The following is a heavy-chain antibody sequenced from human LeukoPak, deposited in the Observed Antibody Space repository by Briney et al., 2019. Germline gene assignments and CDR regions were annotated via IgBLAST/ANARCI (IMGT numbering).Heavy chain of an antibody. CDR3: ARLPLYSSSWYGWFDP. V-gene: IGHV1-69*06. Sequence: SVKVSCKASGGTSSSYAISWVRQAPGQGLEWMGGIIPIFGTANYAQKFQGRVTITADKSTSTAYMELSSLRSEDTAVYYCARLPLYSSSWYGWFDPWGQGTLVTVSS. D-gene: IGHD6-13*01. CDR2: IIPIFGTA. J-gene: IGHJ5*02. CDR1: GGTSSSYA.